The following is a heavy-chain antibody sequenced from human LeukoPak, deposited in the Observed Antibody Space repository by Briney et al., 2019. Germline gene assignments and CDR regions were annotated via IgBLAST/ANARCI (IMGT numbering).Heavy chain of an antibody. CDR3: ARHKSSGSYPLDY. D-gene: IGHD3-22*01. V-gene: IGHV4-59*08. Sequence: PSETLSLTCTVSGGSISTYFWSWIRQPPGKGLEWIGHIYFSGSTNYNPSLKSRVTISVDTSKNQFSLKLSSVTAADTAVHCCARHKSSGSYPLDYWGQGILVTVSS. CDR1: GGSISTYF. J-gene: IGHJ4*02. CDR2: IYFSGST.